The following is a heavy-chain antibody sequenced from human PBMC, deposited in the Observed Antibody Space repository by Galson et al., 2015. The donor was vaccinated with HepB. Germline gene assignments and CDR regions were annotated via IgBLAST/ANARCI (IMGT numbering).Heavy chain of an antibody. J-gene: IGHJ5*02. Sequence: SVKVSCKASGYTFTSYYMHWVRQAPGQGLEWMGIINPSGGSTSYAQKFQGRVTMTRDTSTSTVYMELSSLRSEDTAVYYCARGGITMVRGRQNWFDPWGQGTLVTVSS. CDR1: GYTFTSYY. CDR3: ARGGITMVRGRQNWFDP. CDR2: INPSGGST. V-gene: IGHV1-46*01. D-gene: IGHD3-10*01.